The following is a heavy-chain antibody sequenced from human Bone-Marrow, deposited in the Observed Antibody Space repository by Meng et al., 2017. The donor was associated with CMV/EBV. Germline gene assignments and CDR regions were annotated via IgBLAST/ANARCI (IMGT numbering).Heavy chain of an antibody. Sequence: GESLKISCVASGFIFTNYAVHWVRQVPGKGLEWVAFIRYDGSNKYYADSVKGRFTISRDNSKNTLYLQMNSLRAEDTAVYYCAKDGGYSYVSYYYYYGMDVWGQGTTVTVSS. CDR3: AKDGGYSYVSYYYYYGMDV. V-gene: IGHV3-30*02. J-gene: IGHJ6*02. CDR2: IRYDGSNK. CDR1: GFIFTNYA. D-gene: IGHD5-18*01.